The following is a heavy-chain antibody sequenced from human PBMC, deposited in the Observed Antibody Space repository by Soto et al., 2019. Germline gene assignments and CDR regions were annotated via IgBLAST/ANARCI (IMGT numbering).Heavy chain of an antibody. CDR3: AREIAVAGHYGMDV. V-gene: IGHV1-69*13. D-gene: IGHD6-19*01. Sequence: SVKVSCKASGGTFSSYAISWVRQALGQGLEWMGGIIPIFGTANYAQKFQGRVTITADESTSTAYMELSSLRSEDTAVYYCAREIAVAGHYGMDVWGQGTTVTVSS. J-gene: IGHJ6*02. CDR2: IIPIFGTA. CDR1: GGTFSSYA.